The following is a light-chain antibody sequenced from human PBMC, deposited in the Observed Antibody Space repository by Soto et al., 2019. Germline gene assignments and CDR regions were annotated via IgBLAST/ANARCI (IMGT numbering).Light chain of an antibody. CDR1: QGISSY. V-gene: IGKV1-9*01. CDR3: QQHGTYPWT. CDR2: NAS. Sequence: DSHFTLSPTFMSDSVGDRVTITYRASQGISSYLAWYQQKPGKAPSLLIYNASNLQSGVPSRFSGSGSGTEFTLTITRLQPEDFATYYCQQHGTYPWTFGQGTKVDI. J-gene: IGKJ1*01.